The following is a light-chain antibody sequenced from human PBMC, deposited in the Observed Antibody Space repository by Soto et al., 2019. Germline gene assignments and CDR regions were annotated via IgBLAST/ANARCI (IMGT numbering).Light chain of an antibody. CDR2: GAS. Sequence: ETVLTQSPGTLSLSPGERATLSCRASQSVSSSYLAWYQQKPGQAPRLLIYGASSRATGIPDRFSGSGSGTDFTLTINRLEPEDFVIYYCQQYGSSPWTFGQGTKVDIK. CDR1: QSVSSSY. V-gene: IGKV3-20*01. CDR3: QQYGSSPWT. J-gene: IGKJ1*01.